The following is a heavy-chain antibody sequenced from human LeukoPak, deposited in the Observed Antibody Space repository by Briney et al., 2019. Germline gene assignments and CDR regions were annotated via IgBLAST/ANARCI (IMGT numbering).Heavy chain of an antibody. CDR3: ARDPAYYDILTGYPRGVFDY. Sequence: PGGSLRLSCAASGFTFSSYWMHWVRQAPGKGLVWVSRINSDGSSTSYADSVKGRFTISRDNAKNTLYLQMNSLRAEDTAVYYCARDPAYYDILTGYPRGVFDYWGQGTLVTVSS. CDR2: INSDGSST. V-gene: IGHV3-74*01. CDR1: GFTFSSYW. D-gene: IGHD3-9*01. J-gene: IGHJ4*02.